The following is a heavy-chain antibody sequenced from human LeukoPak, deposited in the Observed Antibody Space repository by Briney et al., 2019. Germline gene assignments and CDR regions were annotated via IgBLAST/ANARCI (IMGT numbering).Heavy chain of an antibody. D-gene: IGHD6-13*01. CDR2: IYYTGGT. Sequence: PSETLSLTCTVSGGSISSYYWSWIRQPPGEGLEWIGSIYYTGGTYHNPSLKSRVTISVDTSKNQFSLQLMYVTAADTAVYYCARDWMAAADYWGQGILVTVSS. CDR3: ARDWMAAADY. CDR1: GGSISSYY. V-gene: IGHV4-59*12. J-gene: IGHJ4*02.